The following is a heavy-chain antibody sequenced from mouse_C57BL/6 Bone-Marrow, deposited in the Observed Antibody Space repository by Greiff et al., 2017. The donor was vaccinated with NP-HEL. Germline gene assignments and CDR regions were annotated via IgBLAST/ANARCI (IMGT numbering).Heavy chain of an antibody. CDR3: ARMEYYGSSSYWYFDV. CDR2: IYPRSGNT. D-gene: IGHD1-1*01. V-gene: IGHV1-81*01. J-gene: IGHJ1*03. Sequence: QVQLQQSGAELARPGASVKLSCKASGYTFTSYGISWVKQRTGQGLEWIGEIYPRSGNTYYNEKFKGKATLTADKSSSTAYMELRSLTSEDSAGYFCARMEYYGSSSYWYFDVWGTGTTVTVSS. CDR1: GYTFTSYG.